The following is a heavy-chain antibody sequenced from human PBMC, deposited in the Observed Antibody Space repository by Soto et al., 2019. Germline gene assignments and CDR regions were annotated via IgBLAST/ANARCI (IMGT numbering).Heavy chain of an antibody. V-gene: IGHV1-46*01. CDR2: INPSGGST. J-gene: IGHJ6*02. CDR1: GYTFTSYY. Sequence: ASVKVSCKASGYTFTSYYMHWVRQAPGQGLEWMGIINPSGGSTSYAQKFQGRVTMTRDTSTSTVYMELSSLRSEDTAVYYCARDGAIAAAGPPYYYGMDVWGQGTTVTVSS. D-gene: IGHD6-13*01. CDR3: ARDGAIAAAGPPYYYGMDV.